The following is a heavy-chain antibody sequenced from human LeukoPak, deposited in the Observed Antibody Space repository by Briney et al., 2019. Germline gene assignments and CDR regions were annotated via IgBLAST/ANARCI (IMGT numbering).Heavy chain of an antibody. J-gene: IGHJ4*02. CDR2: VSSSGNSI. CDR1: GFTFSDYY. CDR3: ARDASGMIDY. V-gene: IGHV3-11*01. D-gene: IGHD3-10*01. Sequence: GGSLRLSCAASGFTFSDYYMSRIRQAPGKGLEWVSYVSSSGNSIYYADSVKGRFTISRDNAKNSLYLQMNSLRAEDTAVYYCARDASGMIDYWGQGTLVTVSS.